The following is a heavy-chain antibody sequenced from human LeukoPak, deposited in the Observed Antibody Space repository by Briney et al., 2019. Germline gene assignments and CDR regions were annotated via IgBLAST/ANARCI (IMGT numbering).Heavy chain of an antibody. CDR1: GFXFTDYF. Sequence: GGSLRLSCAASGFXFTDYFIDWVRQAPGKGLEWVGRIRKKRERYSTEYAASVKGRFVISRDDSKSSLYLQMNSLRTEDTAVYYCVRDNWGTDYWGQGTLVTVSS. J-gene: IGHJ4*02. CDR2: IRKKRERYST. CDR3: VRDNWGTDY. V-gene: IGHV3-72*01. D-gene: IGHD7-27*01.